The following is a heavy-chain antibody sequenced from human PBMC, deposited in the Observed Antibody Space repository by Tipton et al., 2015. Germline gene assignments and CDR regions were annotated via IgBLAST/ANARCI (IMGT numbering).Heavy chain of an antibody. D-gene: IGHD3-10*01. CDR3: ARGHYVSRMDV. V-gene: IGHV3-48*02. Sequence: FTFSRDNAKNSLYLQMNSLRDEDTAVYYCARGHYVSRMDVWGQGTTVTVSS. J-gene: IGHJ6*02.